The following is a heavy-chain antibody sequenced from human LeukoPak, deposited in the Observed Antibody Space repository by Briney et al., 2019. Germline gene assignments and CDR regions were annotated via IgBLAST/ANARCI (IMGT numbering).Heavy chain of an antibody. Sequence: GGSLRLSCAASGFTFSSYAMHWVRQAPGKGLEWVAFIRFDGSNKYYADSVKGRFTISRDNSKNTLYLQMNSLRAEDTAVYYCAKEGVAAAGTILDYWGQGTLVTVSS. CDR1: GFTFSSYA. D-gene: IGHD6-13*01. V-gene: IGHV3-30*02. CDR3: AKEGVAAAGTILDY. CDR2: IRFDGSNK. J-gene: IGHJ4*02.